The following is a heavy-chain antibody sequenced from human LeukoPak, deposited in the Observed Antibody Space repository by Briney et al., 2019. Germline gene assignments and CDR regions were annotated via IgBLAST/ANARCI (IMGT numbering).Heavy chain of an antibody. D-gene: IGHD6-6*01. V-gene: IGHV4-59*12. CDR1: GGSISSYY. Sequence: PSETLSLTCTVSGGSISSYYWSWIRQPPGKGLEWIGYIYYSGSTYYNPSLKSRVTISVDTSKNQFSLKLSSVTAADTAVYYCARVSSPEYYFDYWGQGTLVTVSS. CDR3: ARVSSPEYYFDY. CDR2: IYYSGST. J-gene: IGHJ4*02.